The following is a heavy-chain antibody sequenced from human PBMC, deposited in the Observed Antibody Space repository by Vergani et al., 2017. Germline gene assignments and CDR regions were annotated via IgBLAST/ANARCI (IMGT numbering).Heavy chain of an antibody. CDR2: IIPIFGTA. J-gene: IGHJ2*01. V-gene: IGHV1-69*06. D-gene: IGHD2-21*02. CDR1: GGTFSSYA. CDR3: ARDSALAYCGGDCRSGYFDL. Sequence: QVQLVQSGAEVKKPGSSVKVSCKASGGTFSSYAISWVRQAPGQGLEWMGGIIPIFGTANYAQKFQGRVTITADKSTSTAYMELSSLRSEDTAVYYCARDSALAYCGGDCRSGYFDLWGRGTLVTVSS.